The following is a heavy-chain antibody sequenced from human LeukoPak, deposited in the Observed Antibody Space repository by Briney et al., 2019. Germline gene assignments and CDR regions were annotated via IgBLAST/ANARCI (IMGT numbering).Heavy chain of an antibody. CDR3: ASTRSTSDWYTRGFEY. J-gene: IGHJ4*02. Sequence: AGGSLRLSCADSGFSFSSYEMNWVRQAPGKGLEWISYISSSGSITFYADSEKGRFTISRDNARNSLYLQMNSLRAEDTAVYYCASTRSTSDWYTRGFEYWGQGTLLTVSS. D-gene: IGHD6-19*01. CDR1: GFSFSSYE. CDR2: ISSSGSIT. V-gene: IGHV3-48*03.